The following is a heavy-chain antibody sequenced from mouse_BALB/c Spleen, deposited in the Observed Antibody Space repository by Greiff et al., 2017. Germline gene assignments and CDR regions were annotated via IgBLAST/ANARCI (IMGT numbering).Heavy chain of an antibody. Sequence: EVKVVESGPELVKPGASVKMSCKASGYTFTSYVMHWVKQKPGQGLEWIGYINPYNDGTKYNEKFKGKATLTSDKSSSTAYMELSSLTSEDSAVYYCARLTTDYCDYWGQGTTLTVSS. CDR2: INPYNDGT. J-gene: IGHJ2*01. D-gene: IGHD1-1*01. V-gene: IGHV1-14*01. CDR1: GYTFTSYV. CDR3: ARLTTDYCDY.